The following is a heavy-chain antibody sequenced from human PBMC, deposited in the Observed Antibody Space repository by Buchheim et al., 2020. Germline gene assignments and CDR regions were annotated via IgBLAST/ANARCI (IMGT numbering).Heavy chain of an antibody. V-gene: IGHV3-30*18. CDR2: ISYDGSNK. D-gene: IGHD3-10*02. Sequence: QVQLVESGGGVVQPGRSLRLSCAASGFTFSSYGMHWVRQAPGKGLEWVAVISYDGSNKYYADSVKGRFTISRDNSKNTLYLQMNSLRAEDTAVYYCAKGGDTMFAWGGVGGKGTT. CDR1: GFTFSSYG. J-gene: IGHJ6*03. CDR3: AKGGDTMFAWGGV.